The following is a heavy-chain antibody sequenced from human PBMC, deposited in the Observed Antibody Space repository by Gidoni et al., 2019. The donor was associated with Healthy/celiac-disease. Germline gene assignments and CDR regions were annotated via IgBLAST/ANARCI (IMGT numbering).Heavy chain of an antibody. CDR2: SDGGGST. Sequence: EVQLVESGGGLVQPGGSLRLSCAASGFTVGRNYVSWVRQAPGKGLEWGEGSDGGGSTYYADSEKGRFTISRDNSKNTLYLQMNSLRAEDTAVYYCARVRQWLEPGDYWGQGTLVTVSS. CDR3: ARVRQWLEPGDY. J-gene: IGHJ4*02. D-gene: IGHD6-19*01. CDR1: GFTVGRNY. V-gene: IGHV3-66*02.